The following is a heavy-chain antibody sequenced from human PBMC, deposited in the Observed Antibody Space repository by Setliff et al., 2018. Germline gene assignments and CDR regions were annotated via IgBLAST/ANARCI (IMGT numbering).Heavy chain of an antibody. Sequence: PGGSLRLSCTASGFTLGDFAMGWVRQAPGKGLEWVGFIRGNDNGGTTEYAASVKGRFSISRDDSKNSLYLQMNGLKTEDRAVYYCARLPYSYGMDVWGQGTTVTVSS. CDR3: ARLPYSYGMDV. CDR2: IRGNDNGGTT. J-gene: IGHJ6*02. D-gene: IGHD4-17*01. CDR1: GFTLGDFA. V-gene: IGHV3-49*04.